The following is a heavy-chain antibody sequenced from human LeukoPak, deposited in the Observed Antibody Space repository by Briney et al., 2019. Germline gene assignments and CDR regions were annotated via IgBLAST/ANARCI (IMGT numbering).Heavy chain of an antibody. J-gene: IGHJ4*02. V-gene: IGHV3-30*03. CDR3: ARNEDGDLFDY. Sequence: GRSLRLSCVASGFIFSTYGMHWVRQAPGKGLEWMTVISYDGTNKYYVDSVKGRLTISRDNSKNTLYLQMNSLRAEDTAVYYCARNEDGDLFDYWGQGTLVTVSS. D-gene: IGHD4-17*01. CDR1: GFIFSTYG. CDR2: ISYDGTNK.